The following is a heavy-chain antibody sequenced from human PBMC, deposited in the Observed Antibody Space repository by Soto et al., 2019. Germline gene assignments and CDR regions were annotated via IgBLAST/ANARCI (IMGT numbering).Heavy chain of an antibody. CDR3: ARTPYYYDSSGYPNFDY. CDR2: IYYSGST. D-gene: IGHD3-22*01. J-gene: IGHJ4*02. CDR1: GGSIISGGYY. V-gene: IGHV4-31*03. Sequence: SETLSLTCTVSGGSIISGGYYWSWIRQHPGKGLEWIGYIYYSGSTYYNPSLKSRVTIPVDTSKNQFSLKLSSVTAADTAVYYCARTPYYYDSSGYPNFDYWGQGTLVTVSS.